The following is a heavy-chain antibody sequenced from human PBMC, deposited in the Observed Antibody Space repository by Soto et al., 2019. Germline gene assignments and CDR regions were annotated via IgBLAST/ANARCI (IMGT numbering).Heavy chain of an antibody. D-gene: IGHD5-12*01. CDR1: GGSISSYY. CDR3: ARAESSGYYWLNY. CDR2: IHYSGST. V-gene: IGHV4-59*01. J-gene: IGHJ4*02. Sequence: SETLSLTCTVSGGSISSYYWSWIRQPPGKGLEWIGYIHYSGSTSYNPSLESRLTISVDTSRNQFSLKLSSLTAADTAVYYCARAESSGYYWLNYWGPGTLVTVS.